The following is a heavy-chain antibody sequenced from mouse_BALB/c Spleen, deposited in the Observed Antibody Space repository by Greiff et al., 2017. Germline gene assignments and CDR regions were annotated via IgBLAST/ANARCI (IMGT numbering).Heavy chain of an antibody. D-gene: IGHD2-4*01. CDR1: GFTFSSYA. Sequence: EVKLMESGGGLVKPGGSLKLSCAASGFTFSSYAMSWVRQTPEQRLEWVASISSGGSTYYPDRVKGRFTISRDNARNILYLQMSSLMSDDTAMYYCARGGITGCAMDYWGQGTSVTVSS. V-gene: IGHV5-6-5*01. CDR2: ISSGGST. CDR3: ARGGITGCAMDY. J-gene: IGHJ4*01.